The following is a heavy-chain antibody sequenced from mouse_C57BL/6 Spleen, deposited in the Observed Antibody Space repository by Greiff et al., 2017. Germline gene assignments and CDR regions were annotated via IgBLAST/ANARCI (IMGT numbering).Heavy chain of an antibody. J-gene: IGHJ4*01. CDR3: ARANWHYAMDY. V-gene: IGHV1-82*01. CDR2: IYPGDGDT. D-gene: IGHD4-1*01. CDR1: GYAFSSSW. Sequence: VQLQQSGPELVKPGASVKISCKASGYAFSSSWMNWVKQRPGKGLEWIGRIYPGDGDTNYNGKFKGKATLTADKSSSTAYMQLSSLTSEDSAVYFCARANWHYAMDYWGQGTSVTVSS.